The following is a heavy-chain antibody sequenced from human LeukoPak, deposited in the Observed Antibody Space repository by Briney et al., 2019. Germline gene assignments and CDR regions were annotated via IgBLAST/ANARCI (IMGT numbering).Heavy chain of an antibody. CDR1: GFTFSSYG. Sequence: GRSLRLSCAASGFTFSSYGMHWVRQASGKGLEWVGRIRSKANNYATAYAASVKGRFTISRDDSKNTAYLQMNSLKTEDTAVYYCTGDNFDSSVKFDYWGQGTLVTVSS. D-gene: IGHD3-22*01. CDR3: TGDNFDSSVKFDY. J-gene: IGHJ4*02. CDR2: IRSKANNYAT. V-gene: IGHV3-73*01.